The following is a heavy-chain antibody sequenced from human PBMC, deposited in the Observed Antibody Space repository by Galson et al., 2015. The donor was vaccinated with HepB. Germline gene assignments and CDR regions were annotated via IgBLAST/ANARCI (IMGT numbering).Heavy chain of an antibody. Sequence: SLRLSCAASGFTFSSYGMHWVRQAPGKGLEWVAVIWYDGSNKYYADSVKGRFTISRDNSKNTLYLQMNSLRAEDTAVYYCAKDSRAYSSGWYLGYWGQGTLVTVSS. CDR1: GFTFSSYG. CDR2: IWYDGSNK. J-gene: IGHJ4*02. V-gene: IGHV3-33*06. CDR3: AKDSRAYSSGWYLGY. D-gene: IGHD6-19*01.